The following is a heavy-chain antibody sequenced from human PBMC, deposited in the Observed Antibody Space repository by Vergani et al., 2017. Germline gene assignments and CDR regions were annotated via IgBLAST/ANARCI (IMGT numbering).Heavy chain of an antibody. Sequence: QVQLVQSGAEVKKPGASVKVSCKASGYTFTSYYMHWVRQAPGQGLEWMGWINPNSGGTNYAQKFQGRVTMTRDTSISTAYMELSRLRSDDTAVYYCARDQQLVHAEVYYYYYGMDVWGQGTTVTVSS. CDR2: INPNSGGT. CDR1: GYTFTSYY. CDR3: ARDQQLVHAEVYYYYYGMDV. V-gene: IGHV1-2*02. D-gene: IGHD6-13*01. J-gene: IGHJ6*02.